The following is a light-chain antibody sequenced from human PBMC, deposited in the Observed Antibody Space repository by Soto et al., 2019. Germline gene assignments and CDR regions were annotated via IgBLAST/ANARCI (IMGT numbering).Light chain of an antibody. V-gene: IGLV1-40*01. CDR3: QSYDSSLSAV. J-gene: IGLJ1*01. CDR1: SSNIGAGYD. Sequence: QSVLTQPPSVSGAPGQRVTISCTGSSSNIGAGYDVHWYQQLPGTAPKLLFYGNSNRPSGVPDRFSGSKSGTSASLAITGLQAEDEADYYCQSYDSSLSAVFGTGTKLTVL. CDR2: GNS.